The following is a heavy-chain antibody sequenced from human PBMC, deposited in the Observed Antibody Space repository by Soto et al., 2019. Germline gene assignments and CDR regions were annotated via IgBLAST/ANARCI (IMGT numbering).Heavy chain of an antibody. Sequence: GSLRLSCAASGFTVSSNYVSWVRQAPGKGLEWVSVIYSGGTTYYADSVKGRFTISRDNSKNTLYLQMNSLRAEDTAVYYCARNGDSSDYRGWFDPWGQGTLVTVSS. CDR1: GFTVSSNY. CDR2: IYSGGTT. D-gene: IGHD3-22*01. CDR3: ARNGDSSDYRGWFDP. V-gene: IGHV3-66*01. J-gene: IGHJ5*02.